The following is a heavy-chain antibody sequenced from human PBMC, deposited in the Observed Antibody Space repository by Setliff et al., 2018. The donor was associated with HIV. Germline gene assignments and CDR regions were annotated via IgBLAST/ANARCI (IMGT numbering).Heavy chain of an antibody. J-gene: IGHJ4*02. CDR3: SVGAGGGGY. D-gene: IGHD3-10*01. CDR2: INTDNGYT. CDR1: GYTFTYYP. V-gene: IGHV1-3*04. Sequence: GASVKVSCKASGYTFTYYPMHWVRQAPGQRLEWMGWINTDNGYTKYSQKFQGRVTITGDTSASTAYMELGSLRSEDTAVYYCSVGAGGGGYWGQGTLVTVSS.